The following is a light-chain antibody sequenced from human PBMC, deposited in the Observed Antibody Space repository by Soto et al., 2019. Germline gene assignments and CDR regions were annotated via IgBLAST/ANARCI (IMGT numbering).Light chain of an antibody. V-gene: IGKV3-15*01. CDR3: QQYNSWPPIT. CDR1: QSVRTK. J-gene: IGKJ5*01. Sequence: EIVMTQSPGTLSVSPGEGATLFCRASQSVRTKLAWYQQRAGQAPRRLMYGASTRATGIPDRFSGSGSGTEFTLPISSLQSEDFAVYYCQQYNSWPPITFGQGTRLEIK. CDR2: GAS.